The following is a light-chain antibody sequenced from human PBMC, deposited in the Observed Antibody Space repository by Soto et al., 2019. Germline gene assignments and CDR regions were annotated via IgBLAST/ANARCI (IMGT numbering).Light chain of an antibody. CDR1: SSDVGGYNY. CDR2: EVS. Sequence: QSALTQPPSASGSPGQSVTISCTGTSSDVGGYNYVSWYQQHPGKAPKLMIYEVSKRPSGVPDRFSGSKSGNTASLTVSGLQAEDEADYYGSSYAGSNNLAFGTWTKLPVL. V-gene: IGLV2-8*01. J-gene: IGLJ1*01. CDR3: SSYAGSNNLA.